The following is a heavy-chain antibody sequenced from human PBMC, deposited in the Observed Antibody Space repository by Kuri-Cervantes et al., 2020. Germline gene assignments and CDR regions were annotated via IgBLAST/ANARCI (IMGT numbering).Heavy chain of an antibody. CDR1: GGSVSRSY. CDR2: ISYTDST. V-gene: IGHV4-59*02. J-gene: IGHJ3*02. CDR3: ARDQGSDYYDSSGDAAFDI. Sequence: GSLRLSCTVSGGSVSRSYWSWMRQPPGKGLEWIGYISYTDSTNYNPSLKSRVTITVDTSKNQFSLELNSVTAADTAVYYCARDQGSDYYDSSGDAAFDIWGQGTMVTVSS. D-gene: IGHD3-22*01.